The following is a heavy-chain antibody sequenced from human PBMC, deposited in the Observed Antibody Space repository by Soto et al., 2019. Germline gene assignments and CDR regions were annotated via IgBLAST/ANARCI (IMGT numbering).Heavy chain of an antibody. J-gene: IGHJ4*02. CDR1: GYTFTSYG. D-gene: IGHD2-15*01. CDR2: ISAYNGNT. CDR3: ASGGGGSGLARY. Sequence: QVQLVQSGAEVKKPGASVKVSCKASGYTFTSYGISWVRQAPGQGLEWMGWISAYNGNTNYAQKLQGRVTMTTDTSKGTAYMGLGGLRSDETAVYYCASGGGGSGLARYWGQGTLVTVSS. V-gene: IGHV1-18*01.